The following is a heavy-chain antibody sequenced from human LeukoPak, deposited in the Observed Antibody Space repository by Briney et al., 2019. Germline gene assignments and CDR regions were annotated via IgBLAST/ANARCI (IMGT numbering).Heavy chain of an antibody. CDR1: GLTFSRYW. V-gene: IGHV3-7*01. Sequence: GGSLRLSCAASGLTFSRYWMTWVRQAPGKGLEWVANIKQDGSETYYVDSVKGRFTISRDNAKNSLYLQMNSLRAKDTAVYYCARDRLRVDWFDPWGQGTLVTVSS. CDR3: ARDRLRVDWFDP. D-gene: IGHD5-12*01. CDR2: IKQDGSET. J-gene: IGHJ5*02.